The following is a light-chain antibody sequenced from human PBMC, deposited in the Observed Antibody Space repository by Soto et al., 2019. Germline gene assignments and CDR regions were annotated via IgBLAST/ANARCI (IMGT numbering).Light chain of an antibody. CDR1: SSDIGGYDY. CDR2: EVR. J-gene: IGLJ1*01. CDR3: CSYTRTSNHYF. V-gene: IGLV2-14*01. Sequence: QSVRTEPASVSGYPGQSITISCTGTSSDIGGYDYVSWYQQRPGKAPKLMIYEVRYRPSGVSNRFSGSKSGNTASLTISGLQAEDEAVYYCCSYTRTSNHYFFGSGTKVTVL.